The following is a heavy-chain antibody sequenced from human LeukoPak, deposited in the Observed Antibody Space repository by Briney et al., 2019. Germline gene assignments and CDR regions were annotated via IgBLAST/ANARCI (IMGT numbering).Heavy chain of an antibody. V-gene: IGHV3-74*01. CDR1: GFTFSSYW. D-gene: IGHD3-16*01. CDR2: INSDGSST. Sequence: GGSLRLSCAASGFTFSSYWLHWFRQAPGKGLVWVARINSDGSSTNYADSVKGRFTISRDNAKNTLYLQMNSLRAEDTAVYYCARLTPPFDYWGQGTLVTVSS. J-gene: IGHJ4*02. CDR3: ARLTPPFDY.